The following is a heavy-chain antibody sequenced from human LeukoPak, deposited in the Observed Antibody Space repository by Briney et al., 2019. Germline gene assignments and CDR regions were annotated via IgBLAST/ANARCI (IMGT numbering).Heavy chain of an antibody. CDR3: TRGGATSSWYWFF. CDR2: INKDGSDQ. CDR1: GFTFTSHL. V-gene: IGHV3-7*01. J-gene: IGHJ4*02. D-gene: IGHD6-13*01. Sequence: GGSLRLSCAASGFTFTSHLMTWVRQAPGKGPEWVATINKDGSDQYYVDSVKGRFTISRDNAKNSLSLQVGSLRAEDTAVYYCTRGGATSSWYWFFWGQGTLVTVSS.